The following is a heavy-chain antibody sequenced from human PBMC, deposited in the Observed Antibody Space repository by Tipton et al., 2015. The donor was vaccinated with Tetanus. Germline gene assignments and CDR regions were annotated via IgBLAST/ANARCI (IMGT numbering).Heavy chain of an antibody. CDR1: DFTVSNYW. V-gene: IGHV3-15*01. CDR2: IKRKTDGETT. Sequence: SLRLSCAASDFTVSNYWLTWIRQAPGKGLEWVGRIKRKTDGETTDYGAPVKGRFTISRDDSKNTLYLQMDSLTTEDTAVYYCARDDINYWGQGAQVTVSS. CDR3: ARDDINY. J-gene: IGHJ4*02.